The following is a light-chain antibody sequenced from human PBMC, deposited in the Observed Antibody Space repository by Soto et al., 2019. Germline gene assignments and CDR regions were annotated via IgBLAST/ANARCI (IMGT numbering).Light chain of an antibody. CDR1: SSDVGGYNY. CDR2: EVS. CDR3: SSYAGSNNYV. Sequence: QSPLTQPPSASVSPGQSVTISCTGTSSDVGGYNYISWYQQHPGKAPKLMIYEVSKRPSGVPDRFSGSKSGNTASLTVSGLQAEDEADYYCSSYAGSNNYVFGTGTKVTVL. V-gene: IGLV2-8*01. J-gene: IGLJ1*01.